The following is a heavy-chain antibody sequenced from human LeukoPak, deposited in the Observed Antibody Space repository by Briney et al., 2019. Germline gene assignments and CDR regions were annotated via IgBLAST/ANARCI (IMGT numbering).Heavy chain of an antibody. CDR3: ARGGFTSLAAKMGY. V-gene: IGHV1-69*13. Sequence: ASVKVSCKASGGTFSSYAISWVRQAPGQGLEWMGGIIPIFGTANYAQKFQGRVTITAGESTSTAYMELSSLRSEDTAVHYCARGGFTSLAAKMGYWGQGTLVTVSS. J-gene: IGHJ4*02. CDR1: GGTFSSYA. CDR2: IIPIFGTA. D-gene: IGHD2-15*01.